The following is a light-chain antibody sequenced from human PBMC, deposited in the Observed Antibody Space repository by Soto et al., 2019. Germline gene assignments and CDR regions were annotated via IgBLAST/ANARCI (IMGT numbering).Light chain of an antibody. CDR3: HHYFNWPRT. CDR2: KAS. V-gene: IGKV1-5*03. J-gene: IGKJ1*01. CDR1: QTISSW. Sequence: DIQMTQSPSTLSGSVGDRVTITCRASQTISSWLAWYQQKPGKAPKLLIYKASTLKSGVPSRFSGSGSGTEFTLTISSLQSEDIAVYVCHHYFNWPRTFGPGTKVDIK.